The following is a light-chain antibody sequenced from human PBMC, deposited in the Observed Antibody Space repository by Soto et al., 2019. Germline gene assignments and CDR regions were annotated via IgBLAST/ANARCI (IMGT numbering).Light chain of an antibody. CDR2: YDR. CDR1: IGGES. J-gene: IGLJ3*02. CDR3: QLWDSSSDHVV. V-gene: IGLV3-21*04. Sequence: SYELTQPPSVSVAPGKTATITCGGNIGGESVHWYQQKPGHAPVLVIYYDRDLPSGIPERFSGSTSGNTATLTISRVEAGDEDDYYCQLWDSSSDHVVFGGGTKLTVL.